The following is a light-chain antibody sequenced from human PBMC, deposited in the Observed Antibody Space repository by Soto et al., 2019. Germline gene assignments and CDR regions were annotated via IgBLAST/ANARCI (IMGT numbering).Light chain of an antibody. J-gene: IGLJ1*01. Sequence: QSALTQPASVSGSPGQSITISCTGTSSDVGSYNLVSWYQQHPGKAPKLMIYEVSKRPSGVSNRFSGSKSGNTASLTISGLQVKDEADYYCCSYAGSSTFYVFGAGTKLTVL. CDR1: SSDVGSYNL. CDR3: CSYAGSSTFYV. CDR2: EVS. V-gene: IGLV2-23*02.